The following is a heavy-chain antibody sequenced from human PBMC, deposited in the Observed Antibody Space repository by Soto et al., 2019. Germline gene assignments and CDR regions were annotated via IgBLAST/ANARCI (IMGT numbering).Heavy chain of an antibody. D-gene: IGHD6-19*01. CDR1: GFTFSSHA. CDR2: ITGSGASS. Sequence: EVQLLESGGGLVQPGGSLRLSCAVSGFTFSSHAMSWVRQAPGKGLECVSSITGSGASSYYADSVKGRFTISRDKSKNTLYLQMTSLRAEDTAVYYCAKDLQFSGWLSAQTFDYWCQGTQVTVSS. V-gene: IGHV3-23*01. CDR3: AKDLQFSGWLSAQTFDY. J-gene: IGHJ4*02.